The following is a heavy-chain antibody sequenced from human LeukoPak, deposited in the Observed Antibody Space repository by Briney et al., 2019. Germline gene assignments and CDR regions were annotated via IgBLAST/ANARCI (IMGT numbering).Heavy chain of an antibody. D-gene: IGHD2-2*01. CDR3: ARDYCSSTSCYEAGTAFDI. CDR2: INTDGSST. Sequence: GGSLRLSCAASGFTFSSYWMHWVRQAPGKGLVWVSRINTDGSSTSYADSVKGRFTISRDNSKNTLYLQMNSLRAEDTAVYYCARDYCSSTSCYEAGTAFDIWGQGTMVTVSS. V-gene: IGHV3-74*01. J-gene: IGHJ3*02. CDR1: GFTFSSYW.